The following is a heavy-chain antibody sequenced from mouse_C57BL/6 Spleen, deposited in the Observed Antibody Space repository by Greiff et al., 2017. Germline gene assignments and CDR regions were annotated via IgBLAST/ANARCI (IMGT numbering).Heavy chain of an antibody. CDR1: GYSITSGYY. Sequence: EVQLQQSGPGLVKPSQSLSLTCSVTGYSITSGYYWNWIRQFPGNKLEWMGYISYDGSNNYNPSLKNRISITRDTSKNQFFLKLNSVTTEDTATYYCARDGPHVFYAMDYWGQGTSVTVSS. V-gene: IGHV3-6*01. CDR3: ARDGPHVFYAMDY. J-gene: IGHJ4*01. CDR2: ISYDGSN.